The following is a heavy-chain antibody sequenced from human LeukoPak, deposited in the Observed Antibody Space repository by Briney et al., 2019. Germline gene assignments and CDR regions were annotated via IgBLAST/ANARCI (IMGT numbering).Heavy chain of an antibody. V-gene: IGHV3-21*01. CDR2: ISCGSGYI. Sequence: PGGSLRLSCAASRFTFSSYSMSWVRQAPGKGLEWVSSISCGSGYIYYADSVKGRFTISRDNAKNSLYLQMNSLRAEDTAVYYCARDYQLGRAWFDPWGQGTLVTVSS. CDR1: RFTFSSYS. CDR3: ARDYQLGRAWFDP. D-gene: IGHD5-24*01. J-gene: IGHJ5*02.